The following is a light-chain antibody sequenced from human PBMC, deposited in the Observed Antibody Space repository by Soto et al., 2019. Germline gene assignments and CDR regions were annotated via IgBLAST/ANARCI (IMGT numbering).Light chain of an antibody. CDR2: DAS. J-gene: IGKJ1*01. CDR1: QSVSSNY. V-gene: IGKV3-20*01. Sequence: IVLYQSADALSLTTGERATLSCRASQSVSSNYLAWYQQKLGQAPRLLIYDASRRATGIPDRFSGSGSGTDFTLTISRLEPEDFVVYYCQQYGRSPTFGQGTNVDIK. CDR3: QQYGRSPT.